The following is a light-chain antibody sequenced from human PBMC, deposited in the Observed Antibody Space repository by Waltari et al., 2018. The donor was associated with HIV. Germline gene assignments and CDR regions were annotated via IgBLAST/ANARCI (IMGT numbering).Light chain of an antibody. Sequence: QSVLTQPPSVSGAPGQRVTISCTGNSSNIGSLYDVHWYLQTPGSVPKLLNTGNSRPSGVSERFSGSRAGTSASLAITALRAEDEGTYYCQSYDSDLGSPVFGGGTEVTVL. CDR1: SSNIGSLYD. CDR3: QSYDSDLGSPV. V-gene: IGLV1-40*01. CDR2: GN. J-gene: IGLJ3*02.